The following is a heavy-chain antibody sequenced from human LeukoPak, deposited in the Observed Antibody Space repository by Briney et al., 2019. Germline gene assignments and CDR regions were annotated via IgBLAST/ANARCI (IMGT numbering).Heavy chain of an antibody. CDR2: ISYDGSNK. CDR3: ARAHLSSASTDYMTV. J-gene: IGHJ6*03. Sequence: PGGSLRLSCAASGFTFSSYAMHWVRQAPGKGLEWVAVISYDGSNKYYADSVKGRFTISRDNSKNTLYLQMNSLRPEDTAVYYCARAHLSSASTDYMTVWGKGTTVTVSS. V-gene: IGHV3-30*04. D-gene: IGHD6-6*01. CDR1: GFTFSSYA.